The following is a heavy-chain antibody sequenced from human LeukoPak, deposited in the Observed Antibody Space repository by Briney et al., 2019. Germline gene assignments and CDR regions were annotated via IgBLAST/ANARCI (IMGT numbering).Heavy chain of an antibody. CDR3: ARDWGYCSGGNCQIHWFDP. J-gene: IGHJ5*02. CDR2: INPNSGDT. D-gene: IGHD2-15*01. V-gene: IGHV1-2*02. Sequence: GASVKVSCKASGYTFTDYYFHWVRQAPGQGLEWMGWINPNSGDTNYAQKFQDRVTMTRDTPISTAYMELRRLRSDDTALYYCARDWGYCSGGNCQIHWFDPWGQGTLVTVSS. CDR1: GYTFTDYY.